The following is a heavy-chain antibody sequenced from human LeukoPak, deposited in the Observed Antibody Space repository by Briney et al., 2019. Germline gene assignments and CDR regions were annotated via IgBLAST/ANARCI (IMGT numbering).Heavy chain of an antibody. V-gene: IGHV3-21*01. CDR2: ISSSSSYI. CDR1: GFTFSSYS. Sequence: GGSLRLSCAASGFTFSSYSMNWVRQAPGKGLEWVSSISSSSSYIYYADSVKGRFTISRDNAKNSLYLQMNSLRAEDTAVYYCARTSSSGWYPGYWGQGTLVTVSS. D-gene: IGHD6-19*01. J-gene: IGHJ4*02. CDR3: ARTSSSGWYPGY.